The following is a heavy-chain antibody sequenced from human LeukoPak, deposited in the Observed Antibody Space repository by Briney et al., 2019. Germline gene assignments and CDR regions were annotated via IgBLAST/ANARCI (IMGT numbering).Heavy chain of an antibody. V-gene: IGHV3-21*01. J-gene: IGHJ6*03. CDR1: GFTFSSYS. CDR2: ISSSSSYI. D-gene: IGHD6-19*01. CDR3: ARGSGSSGWYDYYYYYMDV. Sequence: PGGSLRLSCAASGFTFSSYSMNWVRQAPGKGLEWVSSISSSSSYIYYADSVKGRFTISRDNAKNSLYLQMNSLRAEDTAVYYCARGSGSSGWYDYYYYYMDVWGKGTTVTVSS.